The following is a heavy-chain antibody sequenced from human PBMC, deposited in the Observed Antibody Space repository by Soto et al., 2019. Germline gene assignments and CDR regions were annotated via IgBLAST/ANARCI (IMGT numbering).Heavy chain of an antibody. CDR3: ARDGPYGSGSYYSKACFDT. J-gene: IGHJ5*02. D-gene: IGHD3-10*01. CDR1: GDSISRGDYY. V-gene: IGHV4-31*03. Sequence: SETLSLTCTVSGDSISRGDYYWSWIRQHPGKGLEWIASIYYRGYTSYNPSLKSRLTISIDTSENQFSLRLSSVTAADTAVYYCARDGPYGSGSYYSKACFDTWGQGTLVTVSS. CDR2: IYYRGYT.